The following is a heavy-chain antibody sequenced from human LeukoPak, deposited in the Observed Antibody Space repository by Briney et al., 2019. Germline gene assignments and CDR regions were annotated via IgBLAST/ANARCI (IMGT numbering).Heavy chain of an antibody. J-gene: IGHJ4*02. V-gene: IGHV1-24*01. CDR3: ATGAIVYDY. D-gene: IGHD3-9*01. CDR1: GSILSKIS. Sequence: ASVRVSCKVSGSILSKISVDWVRQAPGKGLEWMGSVGHEDGTTIHAQKFQGRFNMTVDTATDTAYMEMSSLMSEDTAIYYCATGAIVYDYWGQGTLVTVSS. CDR2: VGHEDGTT.